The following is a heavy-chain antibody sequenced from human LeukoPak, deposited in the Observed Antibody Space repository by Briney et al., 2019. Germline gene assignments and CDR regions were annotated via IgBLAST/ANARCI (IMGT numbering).Heavy chain of an antibody. V-gene: IGHV4-59*01. CDR1: GGSISSYY. CDR2: IYYSGST. Sequence: SGTLSLTCTVSGGSISSYYWSWIRQPPGKGLEWIGYIYYSGSTNYNPSLKSRVTISVDTSKNQFSLKLSSVTAADTAVYYCARDKIWFGEPLFRDYYYMDVWGKGTTVTISS. D-gene: IGHD3-10*01. J-gene: IGHJ6*03. CDR3: ARDKIWFGEPLFRDYYYMDV.